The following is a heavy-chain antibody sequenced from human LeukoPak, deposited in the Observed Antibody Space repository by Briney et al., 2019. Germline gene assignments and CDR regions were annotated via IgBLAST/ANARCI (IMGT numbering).Heavy chain of an antibody. V-gene: IGHV4-30-2*01. J-gene: IGHJ5*02. CDR2: IYHSGST. CDR1: GGSISSGGYS. CDR3: ARGRLGELSPT. Sequence: SSQTLSLTCAVSGGSISSGGYSWSWIRQPPGKGLEWIGYIYHSGSTYYNPSLKSRVTISVDTSKNQFSLKLSSVTAADTAVYYCARGRLGELSPTWGQGTLVTVSS. D-gene: IGHD3-16*02.